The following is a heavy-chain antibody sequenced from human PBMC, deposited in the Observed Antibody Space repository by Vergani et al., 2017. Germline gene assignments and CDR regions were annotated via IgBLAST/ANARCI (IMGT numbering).Heavy chain of an antibody. CDR1: GYIFSSYD. CDR3: ARVGYGENDWFDP. J-gene: IGHJ5*02. CDR2: INAGNDNT. Sequence: QVQLVQSGAEVKKPGASVKVSCKASGYIFSSYDIHWVRQAPGQRLEWMGWINAGNDNTKYSQKFQGRVTITRDTSASTAYMELSSLRSEDTAVYYCARVGYGENDWFDPWGQGTLVTVSS. V-gene: IGHV1-3*01. D-gene: IGHD4-17*01.